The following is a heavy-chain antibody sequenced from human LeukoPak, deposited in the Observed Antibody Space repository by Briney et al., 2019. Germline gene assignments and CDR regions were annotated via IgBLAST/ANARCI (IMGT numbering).Heavy chain of an antibody. V-gene: IGHV3-33*05. CDR3: ARSTGDSNF. CDR1: GFSFSSYA. Sequence: GGSLRLSCTASGFSFSSYALHWVRQAPGKGLEWVAVTSSDGSKRFYDDSVKDRFTISRDNSRNTLYLQMSSLRDEDTAVYYCARSTGDSNFLGQGTLVTVSS. CDR2: TSSDGSKR. J-gene: IGHJ4*02. D-gene: IGHD7-27*01.